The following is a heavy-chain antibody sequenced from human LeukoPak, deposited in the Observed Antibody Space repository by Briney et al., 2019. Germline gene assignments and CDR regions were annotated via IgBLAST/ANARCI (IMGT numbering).Heavy chain of an antibody. CDR3: ARNGRGAAMVRRFDY. CDR1: GGSFSGCY. V-gene: IGHV4-34*01. Sequence: SETLSLTCAVYGGSFSGCYWSWIRQPPGKGLEWIGEINHSGSTNYNPSLKSRVTISVDTSKNQFSLKLSSVTAADTAVYYCARNGRGAAMVRRFDYWGQGTLVTVSS. J-gene: IGHJ4*02. CDR2: INHSGST. D-gene: IGHD5-18*01.